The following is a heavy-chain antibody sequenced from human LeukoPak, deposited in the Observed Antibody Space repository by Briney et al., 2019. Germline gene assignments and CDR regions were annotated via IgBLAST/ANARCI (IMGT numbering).Heavy chain of an antibody. D-gene: IGHD3/OR15-3a*01. CDR1: GYSISSGYY. Sequence: SETLSLTCTVSGYSISSGYYWGWIRQPPGEGLEWIGSIYHSGSTFYNPSLKSRVTISVDTSKNQFSLKVSSVTAADTAVYYCARGLDDYWGQGTLVTVSS. V-gene: IGHV4-38-2*02. CDR2: IYHSGST. J-gene: IGHJ4*02. CDR3: ARGLDDY.